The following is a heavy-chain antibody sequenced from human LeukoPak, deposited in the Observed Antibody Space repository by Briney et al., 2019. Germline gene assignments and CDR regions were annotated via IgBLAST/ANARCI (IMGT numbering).Heavy chain of an antibody. CDR3: ARQSAAAQYTNWFDP. CDR2: IYPADSDT. Sequence: GESLKISCKGSGYSFASFWIGWVRQMPGKGLEWMGVIYPADSDTRYSPSFQGQVNISADKSTSTAYLQWSTLKASDTAIYYCARQSAAAQYTNWFDPWGQGTLVTVSS. J-gene: IGHJ5*02. V-gene: IGHV5-51*01. CDR1: GYSFASFW. D-gene: IGHD2-2*01.